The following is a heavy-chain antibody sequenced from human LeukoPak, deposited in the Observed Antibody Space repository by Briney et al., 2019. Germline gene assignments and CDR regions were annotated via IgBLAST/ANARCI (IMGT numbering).Heavy chain of an antibody. CDR3: ARKSSSSYYFDY. J-gene: IGHJ4*02. V-gene: IGHV1-3*03. D-gene: IGHD6-13*01. Sequence: APVKVSCKASGYTFTSYVMHWVRQAPGQRLEWMGRINAGNGNTKYSQEFQGRVTITRDTSASTAYMELSSLRSEDMAVYYCARKSSSSYYFDYWGQGTLVTVSS. CDR2: INAGNGNT. CDR1: GYTFTSYV.